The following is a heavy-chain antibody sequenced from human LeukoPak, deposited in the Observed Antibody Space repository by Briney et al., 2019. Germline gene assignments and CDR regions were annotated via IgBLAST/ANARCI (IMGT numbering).Heavy chain of an antibody. V-gene: IGHV4-30-4*01. CDR2: IYYSGST. Sequence: SETLSLTCTVSGGSISSGDYYWSWIRQPPGKGLEWIGYIYYSGSTYYNPSLKSRVTISVDTSKNQFSLKLSSVTAADTAVYYCARMGYCSGGSCYSRGSFYYWGQGTLVTVSS. D-gene: IGHD2-15*01. J-gene: IGHJ4*02. CDR1: GGSISSGDYY. CDR3: ARMGYCSGGSCYSRGSFYY.